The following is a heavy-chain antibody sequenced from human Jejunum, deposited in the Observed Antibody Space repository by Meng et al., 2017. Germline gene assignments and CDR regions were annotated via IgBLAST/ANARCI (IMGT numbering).Heavy chain of an antibody. CDR2: LFYTGST. Sequence: TLSLTCTISGDSISSDTYYWSWIRQHPGRGLEWIGYLFYTGSTYYSPSLKSRVTMSVDTSKTQFSLKLSSVTAADTAVYYCARVKLSYCSRTSCYVFDPWGQGTLVTVSS. D-gene: IGHD2-2*01. V-gene: IGHV4-31*03. CDR3: ARVKLSYCSRTSCYVFDP. J-gene: IGHJ5*02. CDR1: GDSISSDTYY.